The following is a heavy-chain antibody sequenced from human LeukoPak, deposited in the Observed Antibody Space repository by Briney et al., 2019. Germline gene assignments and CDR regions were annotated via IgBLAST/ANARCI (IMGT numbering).Heavy chain of an antibody. J-gene: IGHJ2*01. CDR2: IYYSGST. CDR3: ARALGDL. CDR1: GGPISSYY. D-gene: IGHD7-27*01. Sequence: SETLSLTCTVSGGPISSYYWSWIRQPPGKGLEWIGYIYYSGSTNYNPSLKSRVTISVDTSKNQFSLKLSSVTAADTAVYYCARALGDLWGRGTLVTVSS. V-gene: IGHV4-59*12.